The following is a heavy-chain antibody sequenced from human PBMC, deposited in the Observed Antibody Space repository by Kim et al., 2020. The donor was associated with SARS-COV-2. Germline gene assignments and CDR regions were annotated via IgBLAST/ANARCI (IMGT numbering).Heavy chain of an antibody. D-gene: IGHD5-12*01. V-gene: IGHV3-23*01. J-gene: IGHJ4*02. CDR1: GFTFSSYS. CDR2: ISGSGGST. Sequence: GGSLRLSCAASGFTFSSYSMSWVRQAPGKGLEWVSAISGSGGSTYYADSVKGRFTISRDNSKNTLYLQMNSLRAEGTAVYYCAKENGYGRYYFDYWGQGTLVTVSS. CDR3: AKENGYGRYYFDY.